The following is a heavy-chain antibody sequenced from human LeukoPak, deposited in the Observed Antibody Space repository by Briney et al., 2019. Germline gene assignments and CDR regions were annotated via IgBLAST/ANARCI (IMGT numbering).Heavy chain of an antibody. Sequence: SETLSLTCAVSGVSISSGDYYWSWIRQPPGKGLEWIGYIYHSGSTYYNPSLKSRVTISVDTSKNQFSLKLSSVTAADTALYYCASYDILTVYSYYFDYWGQGTLVTVSS. CDR3: ASYDILTVYSYYFDY. J-gene: IGHJ4*02. D-gene: IGHD3-9*01. CDR1: GVSISSGDYY. V-gene: IGHV4-30-4*01. CDR2: IYHSGST.